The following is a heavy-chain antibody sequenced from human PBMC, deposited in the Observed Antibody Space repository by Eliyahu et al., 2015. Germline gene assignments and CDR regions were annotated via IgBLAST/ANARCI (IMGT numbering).Heavy chain of an antibody. CDR2: INTYNGNT. D-gene: IGHD2-15*01. V-gene: IGHV1-18*01. CDR1: XXTFTXYS. Sequence: QVHLVQSXPEVKXPGASVTVSCKXSXXTFTXYSFSWVRQAPGQGLEWMGWINTYNGNTDYIQDLQGRVTMTTDTSTSTVYMELRSLRSDDTAVYYCARLPRYCTGGTCYGGVYYWGQGTLVTVSS. J-gene: IGHJ4*02. CDR3: ARLPRYCTGGTCYGGVYY.